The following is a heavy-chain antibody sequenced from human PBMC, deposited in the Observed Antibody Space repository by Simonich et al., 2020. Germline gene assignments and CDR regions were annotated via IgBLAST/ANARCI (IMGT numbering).Heavy chain of an antibody. V-gene: IGHV1-2*02. J-gene: IGHJ4*02. Sequence: QVQLVQSGAEVKKPGASVKVSCKASGYTFTGYYMHWVRQAPGQGLEWKGWINPNSGGTNDAQKLQGRVTITRDTSISTAYMELSRLRSDDTAVYYCARGGGANKAPMGGDYWGQGTLVTVSS. D-gene: IGHD1-26*01. CDR3: ARGGGANKAPMGGDY. CDR2: INPNSGGT. CDR1: GYTFTGYY.